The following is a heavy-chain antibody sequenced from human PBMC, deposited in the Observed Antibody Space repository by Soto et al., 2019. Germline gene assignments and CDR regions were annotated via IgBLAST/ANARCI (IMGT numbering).Heavy chain of an antibody. CDR2: IYSGGTT. J-gene: IGHJ6*03. V-gene: IGHV3-66*01. CDR3: ATTTRDCSGGSCYSVPYFYYYMDA. Sequence: EVQLVESGGGFVQPGGSLRLSCAASGFTVSSNYMSWVRQAPGKGLEWVSVIYSGGTTYFADSVKGRFTISRDNSKNTLYLQMNSLRAEDTAVYYCATTTRDCSGGSCYSVPYFYYYMDAWGKGTTVTVSS. D-gene: IGHD2-15*01. CDR1: GFTVSSNY.